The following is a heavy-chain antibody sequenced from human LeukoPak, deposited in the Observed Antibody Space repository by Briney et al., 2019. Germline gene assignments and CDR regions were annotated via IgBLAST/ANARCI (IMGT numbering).Heavy chain of an antibody. V-gene: IGHV4-39*07. CDR2: INYSGNT. D-gene: IGHD3-9*01. Sequence: SETLSLTCTVSGGSISSSSYYWGWIRQPPGKGPEWIGSINYSGNTYYNPSLKSRVTISVDTSKNQFSLKLSSVTAADTAMYYCARGKYDILTGYYKVFNWFDPWGQGILVTVSS. CDR3: ARGKYDILTGYYKVFNWFDP. J-gene: IGHJ5*02. CDR1: GGSISSSSYY.